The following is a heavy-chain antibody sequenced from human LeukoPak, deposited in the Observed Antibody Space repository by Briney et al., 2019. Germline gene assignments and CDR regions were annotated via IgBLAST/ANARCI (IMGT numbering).Heavy chain of an antibody. CDR1: GGTFSSYA. Sequence: SVKVSCKASGGTFSSYAISWVRQAPGQGLEWMGGIIPIFGTANYAQEFQGRVTITTDESTSTAYMELSSLRSEDTAVYYCARAVGYDILTGYFDYWGQGTLVTVSS. D-gene: IGHD3-9*01. CDR3: ARAVGYDILTGYFDY. V-gene: IGHV1-69*05. CDR2: IIPIFGTA. J-gene: IGHJ4*02.